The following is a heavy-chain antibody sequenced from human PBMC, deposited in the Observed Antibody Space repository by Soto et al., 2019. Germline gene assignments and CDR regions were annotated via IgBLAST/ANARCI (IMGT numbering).Heavy chain of an antibody. Sequence: QVQLVESGGGVVQPGRSLRLSCAASGFTFSSYGMHWVRQAPGKGLEWVAVISYDGSNKYYADSVKGRFTIIRDNSKNTLYLQMNILRAEYTAVYYCAKERQGYYYYYVMDVWVQGTTVTVSS. V-gene: IGHV3-30*18. CDR3: AKERQGYYYYYVMDV. CDR2: ISYDGSNK. CDR1: GFTFSSYG. J-gene: IGHJ6*02.